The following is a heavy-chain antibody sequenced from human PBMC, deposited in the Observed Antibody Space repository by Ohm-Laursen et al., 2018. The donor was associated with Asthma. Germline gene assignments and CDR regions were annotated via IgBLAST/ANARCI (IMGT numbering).Heavy chain of an antibody. Sequence: SLRLSCTASGFTFSNNAMHWVRQAPGKGLEWVSYISSSSSTIYYADSVKGRFTISRDNAKNSLYLQMNSLRAEDTAVYYCARVTSGPGGDYWGQGTLVTVSS. CDR2: ISSSSSTI. J-gene: IGHJ4*02. D-gene: IGHD3-10*01. V-gene: IGHV3-48*01. CDR3: ARVTSGPGGDY. CDR1: GFTFSNNA.